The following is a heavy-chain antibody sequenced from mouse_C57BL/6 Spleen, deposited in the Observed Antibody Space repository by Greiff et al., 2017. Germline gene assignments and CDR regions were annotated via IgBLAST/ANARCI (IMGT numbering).Heavy chain of an antibody. CDR1: GYTFTSYW. V-gene: IGHV1-55*01. CDR2: IYPGSGST. CDR3: ARMKDYGSSSYYAMDY. J-gene: IGHJ4*01. D-gene: IGHD1-1*01. Sequence: VQLQQPGAELVKPGASVKMSCKASGYTFTSYWITWVKQRPGQGLEWIGDIYPGSGSTNYNEKFKSKATLTVDTSSSTAYMQLSSLTSEDSAVYYCARMKDYGSSSYYAMDYWGQGTSVTVSS.